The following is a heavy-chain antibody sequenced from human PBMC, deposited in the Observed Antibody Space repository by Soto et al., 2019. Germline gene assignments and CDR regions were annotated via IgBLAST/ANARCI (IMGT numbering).Heavy chain of an antibody. CDR1: GFTFSSYA. D-gene: IGHD6-13*01. CDR2: VSGSGGST. V-gene: IGHV3-23*01. J-gene: IGHJ4*02. Sequence: EVQLLESGGSLAQPGGSLRLSCAASGFTFSSYAMNWVRQAPGKGLEWVSVVSGSGGSTYYADSVQGRFTISRDNSKNTLYLQMNSLRAEDTAIYYCARRGPGTYFDYWGQGTLVTVSS. CDR3: ARRGPGTYFDY.